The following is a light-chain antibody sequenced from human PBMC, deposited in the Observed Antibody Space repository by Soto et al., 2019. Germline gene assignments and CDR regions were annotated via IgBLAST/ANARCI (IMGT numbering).Light chain of an antibody. Sequence: DIQMTQSPSSLSASVGDRVTITCRASQSISSYLNWYQQTAGAAPKLLIYAASSLRSGVPSRFSGSGSGADFTLTISSLQPEDFAIYYCQQSYNTPRTFGQGTKVEIK. V-gene: IGKV1-39*01. CDR2: AAS. CDR1: QSISSY. J-gene: IGKJ1*01. CDR3: QQSYNTPRT.